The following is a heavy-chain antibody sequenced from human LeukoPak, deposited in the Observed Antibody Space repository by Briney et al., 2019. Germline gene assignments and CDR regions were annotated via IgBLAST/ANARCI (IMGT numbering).Heavy chain of an antibody. D-gene: IGHD3-10*01. CDR1: GGSISSGDYY. V-gene: IGHV4-30-4*01. CDR3: ARVSLWFGELPDY. J-gene: IGHJ4*02. CDR2: IYYSGST. Sequence: SQTLSLTCTVSGGSISSGDYYWSWIRQPPGKGLEWIGYIYYSGSTYYNPSLKSRVTISVDTSKNQFSLKLSSVTAADTAVYYCARVSLWFGELPDYWGQGTLVTVSS.